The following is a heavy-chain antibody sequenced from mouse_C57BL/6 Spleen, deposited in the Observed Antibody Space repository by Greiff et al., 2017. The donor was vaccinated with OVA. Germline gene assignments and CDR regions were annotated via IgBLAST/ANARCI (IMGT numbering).Heavy chain of an antibody. D-gene: IGHD2-3*01. Sequence: QVQLKESGAELVRPGASVTLSCKASGYTFTDYEMHWVKQTPVHGLEWIGAIDPETGGTAYNQKFKGKAILTADKSSSTAYMELRSLTSEDSAVYYCTRWVYDGYYGFAYWGQGTLVTVSA. CDR2: IDPETGGT. V-gene: IGHV1-15*01. J-gene: IGHJ3*01. CDR1: GYTFTDYE. CDR3: TRWVYDGYYGFAY.